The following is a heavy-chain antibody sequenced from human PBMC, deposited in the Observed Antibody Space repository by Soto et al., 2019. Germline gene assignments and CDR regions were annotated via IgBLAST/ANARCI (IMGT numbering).Heavy chain of an antibody. CDR2: IYYSGIT. Sequence: SETLALTCTVSGGSISSSSYYWGWIRQPPGKGLEWIGSIYYSGITYYHPSLNSRVTISVDTSKNQFTLKLSCVTAADTAVYYCARAGAVVATITNWFEPWGQGTLVPFPS. V-gene: IGHV4-39*01. D-gene: IGHD5-12*01. CDR3: ARAGAVVATITNWFEP. J-gene: IGHJ5*02. CDR1: GGSISSSSYY.